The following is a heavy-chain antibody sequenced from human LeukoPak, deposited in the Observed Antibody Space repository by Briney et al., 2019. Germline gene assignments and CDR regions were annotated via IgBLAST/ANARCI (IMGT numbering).Heavy chain of an antibody. V-gene: IGHV4-61*02. CDR1: GGSISSGSYY. Sequence: PSETLSLTCTVSGGSISSGSYYWSWIRQPAGKGLEWIGRIYTSVSTNYNPSLKSRVTISVDTSKNQFSLKLTSVTAADTAVYYCAREGRDLLIFDYWGQGTLVTVSS. CDR3: AREGRDLLIFDY. CDR2: IYTSVST. D-gene: IGHD2-15*01. J-gene: IGHJ4*02.